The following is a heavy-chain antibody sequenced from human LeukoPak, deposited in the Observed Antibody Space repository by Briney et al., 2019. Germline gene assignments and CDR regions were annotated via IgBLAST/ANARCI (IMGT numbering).Heavy chain of an antibody. V-gene: IGHV3-15*01. D-gene: IGHD6-13*01. CDR1: GFSFSSAY. CDR3: STDAGYDSRWYNY. CDR2: IKSKSAGGTA. Sequence: GGSLRLSCAASGFSFSSAYVIWVRQAPGKGLEWLGRIKSKSAGGTADYASPVKGRFVISRDASRTTVSLQMDSLKTEDTAVYYCSTDAGYDSRWYNYWGQGTLVTVSS. J-gene: IGHJ4*02.